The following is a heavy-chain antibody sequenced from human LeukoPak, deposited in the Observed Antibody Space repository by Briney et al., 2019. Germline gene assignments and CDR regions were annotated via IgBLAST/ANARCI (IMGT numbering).Heavy chain of an antibody. CDR3: ARTTDWFDP. J-gene: IGHJ5*02. D-gene: IGHD1-1*01. CDR2: IYYSGST. V-gene: IGHV4-59*01. CDR1: GGSISSYY. Sequence: PSETLSLTCTVRGGSISSYYWSWIRQPPGEGREWIGYIYYSGSTNYNPPPKSRVTMSVDTSKNQFSLKLSSVTAADTAVYYCARTTDWFDPWGQGTLVTVSS.